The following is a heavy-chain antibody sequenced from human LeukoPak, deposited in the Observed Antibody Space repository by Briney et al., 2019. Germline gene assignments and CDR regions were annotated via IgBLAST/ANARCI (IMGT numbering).Heavy chain of an antibody. CDR3: ARTSLGGAWFDP. CDR1: GGSISSGDYY. V-gene: IGHV4-30-4*08. CDR2: IYYNGST. Sequence: PSETLSLTCTVSGGSISSGDYYWSWIRQPPGKGLEWIGYIYYNGSTYYNPSLKSRVTISVDTSKNQFSLKLSSVTAADTAVYYCARTSLGGAWFDPWGQGALVTVSS. D-gene: IGHD1-26*01. J-gene: IGHJ5*02.